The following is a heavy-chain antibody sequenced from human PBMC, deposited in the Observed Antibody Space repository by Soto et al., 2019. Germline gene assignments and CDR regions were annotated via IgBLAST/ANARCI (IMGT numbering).Heavy chain of an antibody. Sequence: QVQLVESGGGVVQPGRSLRLSCAASGFTFSSYAMHWVRQAPGKGLEWVAVISYDGSNKYYADSVKGRFTISRDNSKNTLYLQMNSLRAEDTAVYYCARDELVVVAAIDYWGQGTLVAVSS. CDR2: ISYDGSNK. J-gene: IGHJ4*02. D-gene: IGHD2-15*01. CDR1: GFTFSSYA. V-gene: IGHV3-30-3*01. CDR3: ARDELVVVAAIDY.